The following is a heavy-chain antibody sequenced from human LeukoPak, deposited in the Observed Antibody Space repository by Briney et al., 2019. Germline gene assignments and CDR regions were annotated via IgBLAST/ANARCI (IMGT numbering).Heavy chain of an antibody. J-gene: IGHJ4*02. D-gene: IGHD3-16*01. V-gene: IGHV3-48*02. CDR1: GFTFSTYN. Sequence: GGSLRLSCAASGFTFSTYNMNWVRQAPGKGLEWLSYISSGSSTIYYADSVEGRFTISRDNVKNSLYLQMNSLRDEDTAVYYCARGETARVDYWGQGILVTVSS. CDR3: ARGETARVDY. CDR2: ISSGSSTI.